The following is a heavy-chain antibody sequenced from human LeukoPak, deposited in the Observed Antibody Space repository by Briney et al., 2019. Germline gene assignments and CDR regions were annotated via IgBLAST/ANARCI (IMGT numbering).Heavy chain of an antibody. J-gene: IGHJ4*02. V-gene: IGHV4-34*01. CDR3: ARISGSYLGFDY. CDR1: GGSFSGYY. Sequence: SETLSLTCAVYGGSFSGYYWSWIRQPPGKGLEWIGNIYYSGGTSYNPSLKSRVTISIDTSKNQFSLKMSSVTAADTAFYYCARISGSYLGFDYWGQGTLVTVSS. CDR2: IYYSGGT. D-gene: IGHD1-26*01.